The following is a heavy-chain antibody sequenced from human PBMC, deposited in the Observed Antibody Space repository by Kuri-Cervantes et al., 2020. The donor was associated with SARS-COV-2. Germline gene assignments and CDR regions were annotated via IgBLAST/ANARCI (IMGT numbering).Heavy chain of an antibody. D-gene: IGHD2-2*01. J-gene: IGHJ6*02. Sequence: GGSLRLSCAASGFTFSSYSMNWVRQAPGKGLEWVSSISSSSSYIYYADSVKGRFTISRDNAKNSLYLQTNSLRAEDTAVYYCARDVNIVVVPAYYYGMDVWGQGTTVTVSS. V-gene: IGHV3-21*01. CDR2: ISSSSSYI. CDR3: ARDVNIVVVPAYYYGMDV. CDR1: GFTFSSYS.